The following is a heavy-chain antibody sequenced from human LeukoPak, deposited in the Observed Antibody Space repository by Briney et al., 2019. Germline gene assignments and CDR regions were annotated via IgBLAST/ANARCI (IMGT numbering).Heavy chain of an antibody. Sequence: PGGSLRPSCAASGFTSIIYSMNWVRQAPGKGRGWVSHITTIGTAMFYADSVKSRFTISRDNAKTSLYLQMNSLRDEDTAVYYCASHFRPPDYGGLYYYYGMDVWGQGTTVTVSS. V-gene: IGHV3-48*02. D-gene: IGHD4-23*01. J-gene: IGHJ6*02. CDR3: ASHFRPPDYGGLYYYYGMDV. CDR2: ITTIGTAM. CDR1: GFTSIIYS.